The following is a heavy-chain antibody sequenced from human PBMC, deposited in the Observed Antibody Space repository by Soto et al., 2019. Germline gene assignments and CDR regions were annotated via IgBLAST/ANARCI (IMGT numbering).Heavy chain of an antibody. D-gene: IGHD1-1*01. V-gene: IGHV1-18*03. CDR3: ARGRYGDY. CDR1: GYTFTSYG. CDR2: ISAHNGNT. J-gene: IGHJ4*02. Sequence: QVHLVQSGAEVKKPGASVKDSCKASGYTFTSYGITWVRQAPGQGLEWMGWISAHNGNTDYAQKLQGRVIVTRDTSTSSAYMQLRSLISDDMAVYYCARGRYGDYWGQGALVTVSS.